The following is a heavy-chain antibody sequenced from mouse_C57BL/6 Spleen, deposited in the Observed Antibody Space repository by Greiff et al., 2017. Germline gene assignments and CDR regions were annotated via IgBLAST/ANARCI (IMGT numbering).Heavy chain of an antibody. D-gene: IGHD1-1*01. J-gene: IGHJ4*01. CDR1: GFNIKDYY. V-gene: IGHV14-1*01. Sequence: VQLQQSGAELVRPGASVKLSCTASGFNIKDYYMHWVKQRPEQGLEWIGRIDPEDGDTEYAPKFQGKDTMTADTSSNTAYLQLSSLTSEDTAVYYCTTYPYYYGSSYVGAMDYWGQGTSVTVSS. CDR3: TTYPYYYGSSYVGAMDY. CDR2: IDPEDGDT.